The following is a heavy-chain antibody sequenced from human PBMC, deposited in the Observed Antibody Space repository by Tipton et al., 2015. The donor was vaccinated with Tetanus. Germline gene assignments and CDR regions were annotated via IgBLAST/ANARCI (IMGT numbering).Heavy chain of an antibody. J-gene: IGHJ4*02. V-gene: IGHV4-61*03. Sequence: GLVKPSETLSLTCTVSGGSLSSGTVYWDWIRQSPGKGLEWIGHIYYNGSTKYNPSLKSRVTVSLDTSKKHFSLRLSSVTAADTAVYYCARGGLCVGPACAGISPLLDVWGQGALVTVSS. CDR1: GGSLSSGTVY. CDR2: IYYNGST. D-gene: IGHD2-15*01. CDR3: ARGGLCVGPACAGISPLLDV.